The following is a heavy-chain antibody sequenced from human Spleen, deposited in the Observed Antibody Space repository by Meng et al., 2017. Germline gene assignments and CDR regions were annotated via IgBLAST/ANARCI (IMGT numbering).Heavy chain of an antibody. J-gene: IGHJ5*02. V-gene: IGHV3-9*01. D-gene: IGHD3-22*01. CDR1: GFTFSSYW. CDR2: ISWNSGSI. CDR3: VKVGDSSGWFGH. Sequence: SLKISCAASGFTFSSYWMHWVRQAPGKGLEWLSGISWNSGSIGYADSIKDRFTISRDNAKNSLYLQMDSLRAEDTALYYCVKVGDSSGWFGHWGQGTLVTVSS.